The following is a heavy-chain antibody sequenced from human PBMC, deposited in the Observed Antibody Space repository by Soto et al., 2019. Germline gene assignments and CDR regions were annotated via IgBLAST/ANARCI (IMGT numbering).Heavy chain of an antibody. CDR2: ISAYNGNT. CDR3: ARASWVAGRGWFDP. CDR1: GYTFTSYG. D-gene: IGHD6-19*01. V-gene: IGHV1-18*01. Sequence: GASVKVSCKASGYTFTSYGISWVRQAPGQGLEWMGWISAYNGNTNYAQKLQGRVTMTTDTSTSTAYMELRSLRSDDTAVYYCARASWVAGRGWFDPWGQGTLVPSPQ. J-gene: IGHJ5*02.